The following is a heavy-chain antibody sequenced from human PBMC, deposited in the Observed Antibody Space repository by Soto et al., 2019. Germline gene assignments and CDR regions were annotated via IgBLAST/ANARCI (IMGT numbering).Heavy chain of an antibody. J-gene: IGHJ6*02. CDR2: ISAYNGNT. V-gene: IGHV1-18*04. D-gene: IGHD6-6*01. CDR3: ARDQQYSSSSGYYGMDV. CDR1: GYTFTSYG. Sequence: QVPLVQSGAEVKKPGASVKVSCKASGYTFTSYGISWVRQAPGQGLEWMGWISAYNGNTNYAQKLQGRVTMTTDTSTSTAYMELRSLRSDDTAVYYCARDQQYSSSSGYYGMDVWGQGTTVTVSS.